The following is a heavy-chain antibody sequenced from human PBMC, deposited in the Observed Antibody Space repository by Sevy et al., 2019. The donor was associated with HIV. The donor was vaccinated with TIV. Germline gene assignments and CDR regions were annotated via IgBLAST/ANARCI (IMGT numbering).Heavy chain of an antibody. D-gene: IGHD2-15*01. V-gene: IGHV1-46*01. CDR3: XXXXXXXXXATPFDY. J-gene: IGHJ4*02. CDR1: GYTFTSYY. Sequence: ASVKVSCKASGYTFTSYYMHWVRQAPGQGLEWMGIINPSGGSTSYAQKFQGRVTMTRDTSTSTVYMELSSLRSEDTXXXXXXXXXXXXXXATPFDYWGQGTLVTVSS. CDR2: INPSGGST.